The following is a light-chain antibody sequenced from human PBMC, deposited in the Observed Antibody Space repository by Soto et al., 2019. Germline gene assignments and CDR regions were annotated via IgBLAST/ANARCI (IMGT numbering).Light chain of an antibody. V-gene: IGLV2-14*04. CDR1: SSDVGGYNY. CDR3: SSYTSSSTLYV. CDR2: DVS. Sequence: CTGTSSDVGGYNYVSWYQQHPGKAPKLMIYDVSNRPSGVSNRFSGSKSGNTASLTISGLQAEDEADYYCSSYTSSSTLYVFGTGTKVTVL. J-gene: IGLJ1*01.